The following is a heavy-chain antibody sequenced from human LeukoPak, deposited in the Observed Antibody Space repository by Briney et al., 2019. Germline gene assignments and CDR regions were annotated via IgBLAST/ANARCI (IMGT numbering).Heavy chain of an antibody. CDR2: ISSNGGST. CDR3: VKVTDQLLLDY. J-gene: IGHJ4*02. Sequence: GGSLGLSVSASGFTFSTYAMHGVRQAPGKGLKYVSAISSNGGSTYYADSVKGRFTISRDNSKNTLYLQMSSLRAEDTAVYYCVKVTDQLLLDYWGQGTLVTVSS. V-gene: IGHV3-64D*06. CDR1: GFTFSTYA. D-gene: IGHD2-2*01.